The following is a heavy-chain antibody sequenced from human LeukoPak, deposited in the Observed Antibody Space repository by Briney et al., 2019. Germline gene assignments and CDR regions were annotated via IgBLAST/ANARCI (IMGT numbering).Heavy chain of an antibody. D-gene: IGHD6-13*01. Sequence: GGSLRLSCAASGFTFSSYAMSWVRQAPGKGLEWVSAISCSGGSTYYADSVKGRFTISRDNSKNTLYLQMNSLRAEDTAVYYCARDQRQHNGFDPWGQGTLVTVSS. V-gene: IGHV3-23*01. CDR1: GFTFSSYA. CDR3: ARDQRQHNGFDP. CDR2: ISCSGGST. J-gene: IGHJ5*02.